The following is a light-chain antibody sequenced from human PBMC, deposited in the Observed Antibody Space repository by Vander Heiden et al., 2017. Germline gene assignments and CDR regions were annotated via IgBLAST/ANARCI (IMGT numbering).Light chain of an antibody. CDR2: AAS. J-gene: IGKJ1*01. CDR3: QQRDSTPKT. V-gene: IGKV1-39*01. CDR1: QSISSY. Sequence: DIQMTQSPSSLSASVGDRVTITCRASQSISSYLNWYQQKPGKAPKLLIYAASTLQSGVPSRFSGSESGADFTLTISRLQPEDFATYFCQQRDSTPKTFGQGTRVEIK.